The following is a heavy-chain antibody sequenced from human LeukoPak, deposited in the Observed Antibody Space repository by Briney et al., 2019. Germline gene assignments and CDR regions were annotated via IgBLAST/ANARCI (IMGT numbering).Heavy chain of an antibody. D-gene: IGHD3-3*01. CDR2: MNPNSGNT. J-gene: IGHJ4*02. Sequence: ASVKVSCKASGYTFTSYDINWVRQATGQGLEWMGWMNPNSGNTGYAQKFQGRVTMTTDTSTSTAYMELRSLRSDDTAVYYCARRGGYYLSPYDYWGQGTLVTVSS. V-gene: IGHV1-8*01. CDR1: GYTFTSYD. CDR3: ARRGGYYLSPYDY.